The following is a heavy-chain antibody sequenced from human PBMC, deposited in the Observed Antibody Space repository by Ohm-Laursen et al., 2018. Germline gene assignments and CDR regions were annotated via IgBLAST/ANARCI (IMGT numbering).Heavy chain of an antibody. CDR3: ARVGESGGYLSRSGPAYFGMDV. CDR1: GFTFRTYS. D-gene: IGHD3-10*01. Sequence: GSLRLSCAASGFTFRTYSMNWVRQAPGKGLEWVSYISSSGSTIHYADSVKGRFTISRDNAKNSLYLQMNSLRAEGTAVYYCARVGESGGYLSRSGPAYFGMDVWGQGTTVTVFS. V-gene: IGHV3-48*04. CDR2: ISSSGSTI. J-gene: IGHJ6*02.